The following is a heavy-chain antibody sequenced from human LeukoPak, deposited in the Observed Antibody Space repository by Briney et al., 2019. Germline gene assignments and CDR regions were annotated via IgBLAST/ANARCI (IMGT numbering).Heavy chain of an antibody. V-gene: IGHV1-24*01. CDR3: ATELGTVPLDAFDI. J-gene: IGHJ3*02. CDR2: FDPEDGET. Sequence: GASVKVSCKFSGYTLTELSMHWVRQAPGKGLEWMGGFDPEDGETIYAQKFQGRVTMTEDTSTDTAYMELSSLRSEDTAVYYCATELGTVPLDAFDIWGQGTMVTVSS. CDR1: GYTLTELS. D-gene: IGHD4-17*01.